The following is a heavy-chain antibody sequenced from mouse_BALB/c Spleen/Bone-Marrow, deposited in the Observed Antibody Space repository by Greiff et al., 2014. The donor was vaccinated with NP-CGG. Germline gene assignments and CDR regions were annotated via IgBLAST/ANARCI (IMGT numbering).Heavy chain of an antibody. J-gene: IGHJ4*01. V-gene: IGHV5-17*02. CDR1: GFTFSSFG. Sequence: EVNLVESGGGLVQPGGSRKLSCAASGFTFSSFGMHWVRQAPEKGLEWVAYISSGSSTIYYADTVKGRFTISRDSPKNTLFLQMTSLRSEDTAMYYCTRKGALITHYYAMDYWGQGTSVTVSS. CDR3: TRKGALITHYYAMDY. D-gene: IGHD2-4*01. CDR2: ISSGSSTI.